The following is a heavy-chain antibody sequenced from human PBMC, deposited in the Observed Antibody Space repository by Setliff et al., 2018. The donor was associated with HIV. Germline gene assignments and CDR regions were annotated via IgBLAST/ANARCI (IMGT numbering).Heavy chain of an antibody. D-gene: IGHD6-19*01. CDR1: GGTFSSYG. CDR3: ARPAVLISTDYYYYMDV. CDR2: VIPLFGTE. Sequence: SVKVSCKSSGGTFSSYGVTWVRQAPGQGLVWMGGVIPLFGTEKVAQKFQGRVTITADESTNTAYMELSSLRSEDTAIYYCARPAVLISTDYYYYMDVWGQGTTVTVSS. J-gene: IGHJ6*02. V-gene: IGHV1-69*13.